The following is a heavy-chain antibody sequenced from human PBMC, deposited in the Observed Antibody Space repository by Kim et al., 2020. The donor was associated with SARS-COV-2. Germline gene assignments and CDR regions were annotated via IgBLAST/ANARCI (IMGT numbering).Heavy chain of an antibody. CDR2: GST. V-gene: IGHV3-23*01. J-gene: IGHJ4*02. Sequence: GSTYYADSVKGRFTISRDNSKNTLYLQMNSLRAEDTAVYYCAKESGSFDYWGQGTLVTVSS. D-gene: IGHD3-10*01. CDR3: AKESGSFDY.